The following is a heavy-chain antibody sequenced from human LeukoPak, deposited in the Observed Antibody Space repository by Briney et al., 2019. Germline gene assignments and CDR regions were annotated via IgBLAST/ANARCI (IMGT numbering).Heavy chain of an antibody. CDR3: ARDHSSGWYVGQYYFDY. V-gene: IGHV6-1*01. J-gene: IGHJ4*02. CDR1: GDSVSSNSAA. Sequence: QTLSLTCAISGDSVSSNSAAWNWIRQSPSRGLEWLGRTYYRSKWYNDYAVSVKSRITINPDTSKNQFSLQLNSVTPEDTAVYYCARDHSSGWYVGQYYFDYWGQGTLVTVSS. CDR2: TYYRSKWYN. D-gene: IGHD6-19*01.